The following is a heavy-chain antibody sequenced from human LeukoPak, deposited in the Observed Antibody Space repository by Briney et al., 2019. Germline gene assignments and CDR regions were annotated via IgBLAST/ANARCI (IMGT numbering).Heavy chain of an antibody. J-gene: IGHJ5*02. CDR3: ARGQRPQYTSTWDNWFDP. CDR1: GFTFSSYG. Sequence: GGSLRLSCAASGFTFSSYGMHWVRQAPGKGLEWVAVIWYEGSNKYYADSVRGGFTISRDNSKTTLYLQMNSLRAEGTAGYYCARGQRPQYTSTWDNWFDPWGQGTQVTVSS. CDR2: IWYEGSNK. D-gene: IGHD2-2*01. V-gene: IGHV3-33*01.